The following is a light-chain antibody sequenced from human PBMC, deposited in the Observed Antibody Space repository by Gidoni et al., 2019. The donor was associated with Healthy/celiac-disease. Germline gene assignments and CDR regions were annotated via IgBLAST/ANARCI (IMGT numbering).Light chain of an antibody. CDR1: QSVSSSY. Sequence: IGLPQSPGTLSLSPGERATLSCRASQSVSSSYLAWYQQKPGQAPRLLIYGASSRATGIPDRFSGSGSGTDFTLTISRLEPEDFAVYYCQQYGSSPTFGQGTKVEIK. CDR2: GAS. V-gene: IGKV3-20*01. J-gene: IGKJ1*01. CDR3: QQYGSSPT.